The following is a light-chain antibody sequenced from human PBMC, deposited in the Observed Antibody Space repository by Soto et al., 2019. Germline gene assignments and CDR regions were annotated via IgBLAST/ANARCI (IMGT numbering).Light chain of an antibody. J-gene: IGLJ2*01. CDR1: SSDVGGYNY. CDR2: EVS. CDR3: SSFTNTTTLVL. Sequence: QSALTQPAFVSGSPGQSITISCTGTSSDVGGYNYVSWYQHPPGKAPKLMIYEVSNRPSGISHRFSGSKSGDTASLTISGLQAEDEADYYCSSFTNTTTLVLFGGGTKLTVL. V-gene: IGLV2-14*01.